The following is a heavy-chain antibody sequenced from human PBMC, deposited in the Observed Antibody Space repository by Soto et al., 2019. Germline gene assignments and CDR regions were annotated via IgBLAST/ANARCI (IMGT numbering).Heavy chain of an antibody. D-gene: IGHD3-10*01. CDR1: GGSFSGYY. Sequence: SETLSLTCAVYGGSFSGYYWSWIRQPPGKGLEWIGEINHSGSTNYNPSLKSRVTISVDTSKNQFSLKLSSVTAADTAVYYCASFTPWSYYGSGSYYYGMDVWGQGTTVTVSS. CDR2: INHSGST. J-gene: IGHJ6*02. V-gene: IGHV4-34*01. CDR3: ASFTPWSYYGSGSYYYGMDV.